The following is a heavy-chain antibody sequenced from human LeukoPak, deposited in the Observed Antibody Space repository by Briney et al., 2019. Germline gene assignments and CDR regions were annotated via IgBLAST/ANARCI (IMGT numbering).Heavy chain of an antibody. V-gene: IGHV3-9*01. Sequence: GGSLRLSCAASGFTFDDYTMHWVRQAPGKGLEWVSGISWNSGSIGYADSVKGRFTISRDNSKNTLYLQMNSLRAEDTAVYYCAKGEQLWFLNVWGQGTTVTVSS. J-gene: IGHJ6*02. CDR2: ISWNSGSI. CDR3: AKGEQLWFLNV. CDR1: GFTFDDYT. D-gene: IGHD5-18*01.